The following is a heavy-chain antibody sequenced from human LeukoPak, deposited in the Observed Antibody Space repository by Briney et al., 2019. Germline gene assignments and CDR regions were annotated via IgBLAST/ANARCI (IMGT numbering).Heavy chain of an antibody. Sequence: KAGGSLRLSCAASGFIFSDHYMSWIRQAPGKGLEWLSYISSSGSTIYYADSVKGRFTISRDNAKNSLYLQMNSLRAEDTAVYYCARENFWSGYFGYYYYGMDVWGQGTTVTVSS. CDR2: ISSSGSTI. J-gene: IGHJ6*02. V-gene: IGHV3-11*01. D-gene: IGHD3-3*01. CDR1: GFIFSDHY. CDR3: ARENFWSGYFGYYYYGMDV.